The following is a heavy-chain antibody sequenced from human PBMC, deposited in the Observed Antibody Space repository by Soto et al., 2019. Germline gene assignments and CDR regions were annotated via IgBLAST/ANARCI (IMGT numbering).Heavy chain of an antibody. CDR2: IYYSGST. Sequence: SETLSLTCTVSGGSISSGDYYWSWIRQPPGKGLEWIGYIYYSGSTYYNPSLKSRVTISVDTSKNQFSLKLSSVTAADTAVYYCASTYYYDSSGYYGAYFDYWGQGTLVTVSS. CDR1: GGSISSGDYY. V-gene: IGHV4-30-4*01. J-gene: IGHJ4*02. CDR3: ASTYYYDSSGYYGAYFDY. D-gene: IGHD3-22*01.